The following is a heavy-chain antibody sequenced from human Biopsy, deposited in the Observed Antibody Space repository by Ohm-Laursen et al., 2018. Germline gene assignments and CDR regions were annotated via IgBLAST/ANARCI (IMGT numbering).Heavy chain of an antibody. J-gene: IGHJ5*01. CDR1: GVTLSGYG. D-gene: IGHD3-10*01. V-gene: IGHV3-21*06. CDR3: ATELLPPGVGGPWLDS. CDR2: ISASSSYI. Sequence: GSLRLSCTASGVTLSGYGMNWVRQAPGKGLEWVSSISASSSYIYYADSVKGRFTVSRDNTKNTLYLQMNSLRAADTAIYFCATELLPPGVGGPWLDSWGQGTPVTVS.